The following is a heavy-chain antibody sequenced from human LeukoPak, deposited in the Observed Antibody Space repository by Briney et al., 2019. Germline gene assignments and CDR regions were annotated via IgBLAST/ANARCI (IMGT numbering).Heavy chain of an antibody. V-gene: IGHV4-39*01. D-gene: IGHD3-16*01. CDR1: GGSISSSSYY. J-gene: IGHJ5*02. CDR3: ARRFIPSNWFDP. CDR2: IYYSGST. Sequence: SETLSLTCTVSGGSISSSSYYWGWIRQPPGKGLEWIGSIYYSGSTYYNPSLKSRVTISVDTSKNQFSLKLSSVTAADTAVYYCARRFIPSNWFDPWGQGTLVTVSS.